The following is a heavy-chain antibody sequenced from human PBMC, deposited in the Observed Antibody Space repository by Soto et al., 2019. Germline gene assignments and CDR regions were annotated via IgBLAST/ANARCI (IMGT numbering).Heavy chain of an antibody. CDR1: GYTFSTYG. CDR2: ISDNSGTT. Sequence: QVQLVQSGAEVKKPGASVKVSCEASGYTFSTYGITWVRQAPGQGREWMGWISDNSGTTNYAQQLQGRLTMTTDTSTSTAYMELSSLRSDDTAVYSCAREGVRGQRGVTYCDYWGQGTLVTVSS. V-gene: IGHV1-18*01. CDR3: AREGVRGQRGVTYCDY. D-gene: IGHD3-10*01. J-gene: IGHJ4*02.